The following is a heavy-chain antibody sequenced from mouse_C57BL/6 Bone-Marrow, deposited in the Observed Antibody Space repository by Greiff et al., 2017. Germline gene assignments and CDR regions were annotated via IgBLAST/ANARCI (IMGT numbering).Heavy chain of an antibody. D-gene: IGHD2-4*01. CDR3: ARRSVYYDYDGGFAY. V-gene: IGHV1-69*01. J-gene: IGHJ3*01. CDR2: IDPSDSYT. CDR1: GYTFTSYW. Sequence: VQLQQPGAELVMPGASVKLSCKASGYTFTSYWMHWVKQRPGQGLEWIGEIDPSDSYTNYNHKFKGKSTLTVDKSSSTAYMQLSSLTSEDSAVYYCARRSVYYDYDGGFAYWGQGTLVTVSA.